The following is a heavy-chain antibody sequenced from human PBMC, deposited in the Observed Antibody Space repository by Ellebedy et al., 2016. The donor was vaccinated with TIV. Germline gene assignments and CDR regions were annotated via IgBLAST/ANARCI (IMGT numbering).Heavy chain of an antibody. CDR1: GGTFSSYS. CDR3: ARAPPPRGDRSADAFDI. Sequence: AASVKVSCKASGGTFSSYSINWVRQAPGQGLEWMGRIIPILDITNYAQNFQGRVTITADKSTSTAYMELSSLRSEDPAVYYCARAPPPRGDRSADAFDIWGQGTMVTVSS. D-gene: IGHD7-27*01. CDR2: IIPILDIT. V-gene: IGHV1-69*04. J-gene: IGHJ3*02.